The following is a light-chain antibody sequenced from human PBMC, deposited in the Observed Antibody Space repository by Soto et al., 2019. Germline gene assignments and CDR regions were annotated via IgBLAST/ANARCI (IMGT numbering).Light chain of an antibody. CDR3: QEYNSDSGIT. CDR2: TTS. V-gene: IGKV1-5*03. J-gene: IGKJ4*01. CDR1: QSISSW. Sequence: DIQMTQSPSTLSASVGDRVTITCLASQSISSWLAWYQQKPGKAPKLLIYTTSNLKSGVPSRFSGSGSGTEFTLTISSLQPDDFATYYCQEYNSDSGITFGGGTKVEIK.